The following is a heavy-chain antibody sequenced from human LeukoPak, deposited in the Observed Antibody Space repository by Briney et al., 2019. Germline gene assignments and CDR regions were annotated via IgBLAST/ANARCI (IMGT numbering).Heavy chain of an antibody. D-gene: IGHD6-19*01. V-gene: IGHV1-69*01. Sequence: SVKVSCKASGGTFGYYGFTWVRQAPGQGLEWMGGIIPMYGSANYAQKLQGRVTITADESTSTAYMELSSLRSEDTAVYYCAREKQWQAKEDFWGQGTLVTVSS. J-gene: IGHJ4*02. CDR2: IIPMYGSA. CDR3: AREKQWQAKEDF. CDR1: GGTFGYYG.